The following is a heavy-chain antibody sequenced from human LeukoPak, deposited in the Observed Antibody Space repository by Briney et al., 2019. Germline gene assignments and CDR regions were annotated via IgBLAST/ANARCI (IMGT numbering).Heavy chain of an antibody. V-gene: IGHV4-39*07. J-gene: IGHJ3*02. CDR2: IYYSGST. Sequence: PSETLSLTCTVSGGSISSSSYYWGWIRQPPGKGLEWIGSIYYSGSTYYNPSLKSRVTILVDTSKNQFSLKLSSVTAADTAVYYCAAVQRGHRPVVRENAFDIWGQGTMVTVSS. CDR1: GGSISSSSYY. CDR3: AAVQRGHRPVVRENAFDI. D-gene: IGHD3-10*01.